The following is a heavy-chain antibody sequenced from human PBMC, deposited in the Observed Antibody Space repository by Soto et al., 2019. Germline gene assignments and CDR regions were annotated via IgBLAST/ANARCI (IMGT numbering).Heavy chain of an antibody. CDR1: GGSISSYY. CDR3: ARHRYSGYDRRDSAYYYMDV. V-gene: IGHV4-59*08. CDR2: IYFSGST. D-gene: IGHD5-12*01. J-gene: IGHJ6*03. Sequence: QVQLQESGPGLVKPSETLSLTCTVSGGSISSYYWSWIRQTPGKGLEWFGYIYFSGSTNYNPSLKSRVTISVDPSKNQFSLKLSSVTAADTAVYYCARHRYSGYDRRDSAYYYMDVWGKGTTVTVSS.